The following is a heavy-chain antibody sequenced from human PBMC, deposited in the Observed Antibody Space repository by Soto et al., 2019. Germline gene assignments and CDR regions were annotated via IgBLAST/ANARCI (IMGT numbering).Heavy chain of an antibody. CDR3: ARGGYSSGWYGPTIDY. D-gene: IGHD6-19*01. V-gene: IGHV1-3*01. CDR2: INAGNGNT. CDR1: GYTFTSYA. J-gene: IGHJ4*02. Sequence: ASVKVSCKASGYTFTSYAMHWVRQAPGQRLEWMGWINAGNGNTKYSQKFQGRVTITRDTSASTAYMELSSLRSEDTAVYYCARGGYSSGWYGPTIDYWGQGTLVTVSS.